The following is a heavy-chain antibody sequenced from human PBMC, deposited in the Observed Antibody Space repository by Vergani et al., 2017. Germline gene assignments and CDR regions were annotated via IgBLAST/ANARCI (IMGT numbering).Heavy chain of an antibody. CDR2: IKQDGSEK. J-gene: IGHJ3*02. V-gene: IGHV3-7*03. D-gene: IGHD4-17*01. Sequence: EVQLVESGGGLVQPGGSLRLSCAASGFTFSSYWMSWVRQAPGKGLEWVANIKQDGSEKYYVDSVKGRFTISRDNAKNSLYLQMNSLRAEDTAVYYCAKGLTGDYDAFDIWGQGTMVTVSS. CDR1: GFTFSSYW. CDR3: AKGLTGDYDAFDI.